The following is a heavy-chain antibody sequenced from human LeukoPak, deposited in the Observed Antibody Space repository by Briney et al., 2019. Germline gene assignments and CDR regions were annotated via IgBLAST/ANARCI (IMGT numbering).Heavy chain of an antibody. CDR2: ISSSSSSI. D-gene: IGHD6-13*01. CDR3: ARTATDTGEFDY. CDR1: GFTFSSYS. J-gene: IGHJ4*02. V-gene: IGHV3-21*01. Sequence: GGSLRLSCAASGFTFSSYSMNWVRQAPGKGLECVSSISSSSSSIYYADSVKGRYTISRDDAKNSLYLQMNSLRAEDTAVYYCARTATDTGEFDYWGQGTLVTVSS.